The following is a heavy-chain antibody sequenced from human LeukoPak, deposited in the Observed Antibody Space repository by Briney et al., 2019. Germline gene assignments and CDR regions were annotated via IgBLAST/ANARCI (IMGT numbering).Heavy chain of an antibody. Sequence: SETLSLTCAVYGGSFSGYYWSWIRQPPGKGLEWIGEINHSGSTNYNPSLKSRVTISVDKSKNQFSLKLSSVTAADTAVYYCARCDVGWYYFDYWGQGTLVTVSS. CDR1: GGSFSGYY. CDR2: INHSGST. J-gene: IGHJ4*02. V-gene: IGHV4-34*01. CDR3: ARCDVGWYYFDY. D-gene: IGHD6-19*01.